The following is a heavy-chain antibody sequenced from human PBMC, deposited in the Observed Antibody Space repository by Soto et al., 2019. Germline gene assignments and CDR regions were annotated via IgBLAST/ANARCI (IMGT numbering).Heavy chain of an antibody. CDR3: GREPGDGALDY. V-gene: IGHV3-7*01. CDR2: INQDGSVK. D-gene: IGHD4-17*01. J-gene: IGHJ4*02. CDR1: GFTFSHYW. Sequence: EVQLVDSGGDLVQPGGYLRLSCAASGFTFSHYWMTWVRQAPGKGLEWVAKINQDGSVKTYLDSMKGRLTISRDNAQDSLYLQMDSLRAEDTAVYYCGREPGDGALDYWGQGTLVTVSA.